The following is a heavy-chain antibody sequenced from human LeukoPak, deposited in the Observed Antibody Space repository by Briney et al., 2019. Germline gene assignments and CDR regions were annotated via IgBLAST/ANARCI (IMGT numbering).Heavy chain of an antibody. CDR3: ARDATYSSGWYIDP. D-gene: IGHD6-19*01. CDR1: GYTFTGYY. CDR2: INPNSGGT. V-gene: IGHV1-2*02. J-gene: IGHJ5*02. Sequence: ASVKVSCKASGYTFTGYYMHWVRQAPGQGLEWMGWINPNSGGTNYAQKFQGRVTMTRDTSISTAYMELSRLRSDDTAVYYCARDATYSSGWYIDPWGQGILVTVSS.